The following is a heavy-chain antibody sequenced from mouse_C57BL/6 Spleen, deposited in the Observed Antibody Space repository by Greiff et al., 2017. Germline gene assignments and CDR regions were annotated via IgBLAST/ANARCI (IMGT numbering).Heavy chain of an antibody. CDR2: INPNNGGT. D-gene: IGHD1-2*01. V-gene: IGHV1-18*01. CDR1: GYTFTDYN. J-gene: IGHJ3*01. Sequence: EVKLEESGPELVKPGASVKIPCTASGYTFTDYNMDWVKQSHGKSLEWIGDINPNNGGTIYNQKFKGKATLTVDKSSSTAYMELRSLTSEDTAVDYCAREGYYGTWFAYWGQGTLVTVSA. CDR3: AREGYYGTWFAY.